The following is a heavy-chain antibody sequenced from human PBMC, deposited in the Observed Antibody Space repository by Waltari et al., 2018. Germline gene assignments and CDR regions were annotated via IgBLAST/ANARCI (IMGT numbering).Heavy chain of an antibody. CDR1: GFSFNSLS. V-gene: IGHV3-21*01. D-gene: IGHD4-17*01. CDR2: INYNGNYK. CDR3: AKGDTLTTRFFDP. Sequence: EVQLVESGGGLVKPGGSLRLSCAASGFSFNSLSMIWVRQAPGKGLEWVSSINYNGNYKYYADSVTGRFTISRDGATNSLYLQMTNLRVEDTAVYYCAKGDTLTTRFFDPWGQGTLVTVSS. J-gene: IGHJ5*02.